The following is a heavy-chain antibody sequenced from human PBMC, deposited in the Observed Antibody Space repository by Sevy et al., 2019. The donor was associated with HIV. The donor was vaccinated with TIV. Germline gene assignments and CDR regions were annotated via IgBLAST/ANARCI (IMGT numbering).Heavy chain of an antibody. CDR3: ARDTGGIGMDV. CDR1: GFSFDSYG. J-gene: IGHJ6*02. CDR2: IKQDGSDK. V-gene: IGHV3-7*01. Sequence: GGSLRLSCAVSGFSFDSYGMTWVRQAPGKGLEWVANIKQDGSDKYYVASGKGRTTTSRANAKNALSLLMNSLRAEDTAVYYCARDTGGIGMDVWGQGTTVTVSS. D-gene: IGHD6-13*01.